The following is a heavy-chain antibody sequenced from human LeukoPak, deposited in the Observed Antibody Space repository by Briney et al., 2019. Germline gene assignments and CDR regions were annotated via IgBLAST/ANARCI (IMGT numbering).Heavy chain of an antibody. CDR2: FDPEDGET. Sequence: AASVKVSCKVSGYTLTELSMHWVRQAPGKGLEWMGGFDPEDGETIYAQKFQGRVTMTEDTSTDTAYMELSSLRSEDTAVYYCATAEASIAVAGGRGDYWGQGTLVTVSS. J-gene: IGHJ4*02. CDR3: ATAEASIAVAGGRGDY. D-gene: IGHD6-19*01. V-gene: IGHV1-24*01. CDR1: GYTLTELS.